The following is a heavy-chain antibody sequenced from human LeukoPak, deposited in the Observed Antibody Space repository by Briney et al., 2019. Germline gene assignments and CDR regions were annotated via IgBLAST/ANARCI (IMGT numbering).Heavy chain of an antibody. CDR1: GGSISSYY. CDR3: ARDGYSGNDGL. CDR2: IYHSGST. Sequence: SETLSLTCSVSGGSISSYYWSWIRQPPGKGLEWIGYIYHSGSTKYNPSLKSRVTISVDTSKSQFSLKLSSVTAAGTAVYYCARDGYSGNDGLWGQGTLVTVSS. V-gene: IGHV4-59*01. D-gene: IGHD5-12*01. J-gene: IGHJ4*02.